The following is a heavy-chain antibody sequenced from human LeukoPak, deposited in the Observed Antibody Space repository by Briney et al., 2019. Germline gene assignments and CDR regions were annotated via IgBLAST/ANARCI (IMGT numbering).Heavy chain of an antibody. V-gene: IGHV3-30-3*01. CDR2: ISYDGSNK. Sequence: GRSLRLSRAASGFTFSSYAMHWVRQAPGKGLEWVAVISYDGSNKYYADSVKGRFTISRDDSKNTLYLQMNSLRAEDTAVYYCARDQQWLSQDYYYGMDVWGQGTTVTVSS. D-gene: IGHD6-19*01. J-gene: IGHJ6*02. CDR1: GFTFSSYA. CDR3: ARDQQWLSQDYYYGMDV.